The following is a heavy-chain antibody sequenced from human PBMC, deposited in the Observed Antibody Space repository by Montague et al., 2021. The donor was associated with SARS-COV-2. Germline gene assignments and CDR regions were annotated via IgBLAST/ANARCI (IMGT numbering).Heavy chain of an antibody. CDR2: IYYRGST. Sequence: SETLSLTCTVSGDSIRSSNYYWSWIRQPPGKGLEWIGSIYYRGSTYYNPSFKSRVTISVDTSMYQFSLKLSSVTAADTAVYYCARHGEVASVVGWWFFDLWGRGTLVTVSS. CDR3: ARHGEVASVVGWWFFDL. CDR1: GDSIRSSNYY. D-gene: IGHD5-24*01. J-gene: IGHJ2*01. V-gene: IGHV4-39*01.